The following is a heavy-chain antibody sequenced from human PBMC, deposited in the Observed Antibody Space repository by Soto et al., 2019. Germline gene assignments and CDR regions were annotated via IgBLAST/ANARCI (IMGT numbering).Heavy chain of an antibody. Sequence: QGQLVQSGAEVKKPGASVKVSCKASGYIFNNHAIHWVRQAPGQRLEWMGWINAGNGNTKYSEHFEGRVTFSRATVATTVYMELSSLTSEDTAIYYCARDQAGAGWYVDWFDPWGQGSLAVVSS. V-gene: IGHV1-3*01. D-gene: IGHD6-19*01. CDR1: GYIFNNHA. CDR3: ARDQAGAGWYVDWFDP. J-gene: IGHJ5*02. CDR2: INAGNGNT.